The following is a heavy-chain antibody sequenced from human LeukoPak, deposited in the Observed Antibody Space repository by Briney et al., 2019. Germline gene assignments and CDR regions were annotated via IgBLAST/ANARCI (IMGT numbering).Heavy chain of an antibody. D-gene: IGHD6-19*01. CDR2: ISGIGGST. CDR1: GFTFNNYA. Sequence: GGSLRLSCAASGFTFNNYAMNWVRQAPGKGLEWVSAISGIGGSTYYADSVKGRFTISRDNSKNTLYLQMNSLRAEDTAVYYCAKATSGWYLFDYWGRGTLVTVSS. CDR3: AKATSGWYLFDY. J-gene: IGHJ4*02. V-gene: IGHV3-23*01.